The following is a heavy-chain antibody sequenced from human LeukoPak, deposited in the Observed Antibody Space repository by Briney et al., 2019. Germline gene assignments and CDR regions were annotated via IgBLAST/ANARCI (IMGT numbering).Heavy chain of an antibody. CDR1: GGTFSSYA. J-gene: IGHJ4*02. D-gene: IGHD5-24*01. CDR3: ASRVGRDGYNYAFDY. Sequence: ASVKVSCKASGGTFSSYAISWVRQAPGQGLEWMGGIIPIFGTANYAQKFQGRVTITTDESTSTAYMELSSLRSEDTAVYYCASRVGRDGYNYAFDYWGQGTLATVSS. V-gene: IGHV1-69*05. CDR2: IIPIFGTA.